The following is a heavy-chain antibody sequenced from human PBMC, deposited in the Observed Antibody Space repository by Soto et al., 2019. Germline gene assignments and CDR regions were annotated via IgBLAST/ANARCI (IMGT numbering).Heavy chain of an antibody. Sequence: EVQLVESGGGLVQPGGSPRLSCAASGFAFSSYSMNWVRQAPGKGLEWVSNITSSSGTIYYADSVKGRFTISRDNAKNSLFLQMNSLRAEDTAVYYCARGSVTFDYWGQGTLVTVSS. CDR2: ITSSSGTI. CDR3: ARGSVTFDY. D-gene: IGHD2-21*02. J-gene: IGHJ4*02. CDR1: GFAFSSYS. V-gene: IGHV3-48*01.